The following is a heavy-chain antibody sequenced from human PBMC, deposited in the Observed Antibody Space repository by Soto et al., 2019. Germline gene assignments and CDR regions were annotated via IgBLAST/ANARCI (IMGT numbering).Heavy chain of an antibody. Sequence: SETLSLTCTGSGGSISSSRSYWGWIRQPPGKGLEWIGSMYYGGSTYYNPSLRSRVSISVDTSKNQFSLKLSSVTAADTAVYYCARGVVRGVLYYYYGMDVWGQGTKVTVSS. CDR1: GGSISSSRSY. CDR2: MYYGGST. D-gene: IGHD3-10*01. J-gene: IGHJ6*02. CDR3: ARGVVRGVLYYYYGMDV. V-gene: IGHV4-39*07.